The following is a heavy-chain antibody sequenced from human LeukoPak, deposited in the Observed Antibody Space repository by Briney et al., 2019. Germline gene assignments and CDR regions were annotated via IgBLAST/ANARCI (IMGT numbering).Heavy chain of an antibody. Sequence: GGSLRLSRAASGFTFDVYAMHWVRQAPGEGLEWVSGIRWNSGSIGYAESVKGRFTISRDNAKNTLYLQMNSLRAEDTALYYCAKGIVVASLDDAFDIWGQGTTVTVSS. CDR1: GFTFDVYA. D-gene: IGHD2-15*01. CDR3: AKGIVVASLDDAFDI. CDR2: IRWNSGSI. V-gene: IGHV3-9*01. J-gene: IGHJ3*02.